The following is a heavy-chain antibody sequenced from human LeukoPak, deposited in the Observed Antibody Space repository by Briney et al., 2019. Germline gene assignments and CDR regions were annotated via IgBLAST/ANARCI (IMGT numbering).Heavy chain of an antibody. CDR3: ARWAVTTSDYFDY. D-gene: IGHD4-17*01. J-gene: IGHJ4*02. CDR2: IYYSGST. CDR1: GGSISSYY. Sequence: SETLSLTCTVSGGSISSYYWSWIRQPPGKGLEWIGYIYYSGSTNYNPSLKSRVTISVDTSKNQFSLELSSVTAADTAVYYCARWAVTTSDYFDYWGQGTLVTVSS. V-gene: IGHV4-59*01.